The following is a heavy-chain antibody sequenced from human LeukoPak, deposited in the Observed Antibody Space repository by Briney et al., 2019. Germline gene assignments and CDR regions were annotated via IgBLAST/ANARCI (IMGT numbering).Heavy chain of an antibody. CDR3: ARGAFSTLGGVIATDSHFDP. D-gene: IGHD3-16*02. V-gene: IGHV3-11*01. CDR1: GFTFSDHY. CDR2: ITGSGSAK. J-gene: IGHJ5*02. Sequence: GGSLGLSCAASGFTFSDHYMSWIRQAPGKGLEWISYITGSGSAKYYADSVKGRFTISRDNAKNSLYLQMNSLKAEDTAVYYCARGAFSTLGGVIATDSHFDPGGQGTLVTV.